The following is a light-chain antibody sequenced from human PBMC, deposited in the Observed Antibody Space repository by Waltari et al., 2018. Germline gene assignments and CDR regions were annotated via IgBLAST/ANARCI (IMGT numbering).Light chain of an antibody. CDR1: GRDIGTYNY. J-gene: IGLJ2*01. CDR3: SSYRSSNNVV. V-gene: IGLV2-14*01. Sequence: QSALTQPASVSGSPGQSITISCIGTGRDIGTYNYVSWYQQYPGKAPKLLIYEVTNRPPGVSHRFPGSKSGNTASLTISGLQAEDEAHYYCSSYRSSNNVVFGGGTKVTVL. CDR2: EVT.